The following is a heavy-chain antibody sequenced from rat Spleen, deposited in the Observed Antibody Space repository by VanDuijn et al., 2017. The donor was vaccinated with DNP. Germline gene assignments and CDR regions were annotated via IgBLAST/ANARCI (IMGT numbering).Heavy chain of an antibody. J-gene: IGHJ2*01. Sequence: EVHLVESGGGLVQPGRSLKLSCAASGFTFSDYNMAWVRQAPKKGLEWVANTFYDGSRTYYRDSVKGRFTISRDNAKSTLYLQMDSLRSEDTATYYCARHYGGYTYYAMDAWGQGVMVTVSS. D-gene: IGHD1-11*01. CDR3: ARHYGGYTYYAMDA. CDR1: GFTFSDYN. V-gene: IGHV5S10*01. CDR2: TFYDGSRT.